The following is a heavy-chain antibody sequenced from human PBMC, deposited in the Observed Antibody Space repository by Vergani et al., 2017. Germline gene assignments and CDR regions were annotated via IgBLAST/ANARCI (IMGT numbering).Heavy chain of an antibody. D-gene: IGHD3-22*01. J-gene: IGHJ4*02. CDR1: GFTFSTYA. Sequence: EAYLVQSGGGLVTPGGSLRLSCAASGFTFSTYAMTWVRQAPGKGLEWVSTISSDGGSTYYADSVKGRFTISRDNSKNTLSLQMNSLTAEDTAIYYCAGPQGTSAYYYGGFDYWGQGILVTVSS. CDR2: ISSDGGST. V-gene: IGHV3-23*04. CDR3: AGPQGTSAYYYGGFDY.